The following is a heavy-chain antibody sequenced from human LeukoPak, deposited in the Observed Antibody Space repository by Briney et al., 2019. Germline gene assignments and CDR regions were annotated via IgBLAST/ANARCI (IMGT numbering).Heavy chain of an antibody. V-gene: IGHV3-30*04. Sequence: GGSLRLSCEGSGFIFRSYAMHWVRQAPGRGLEWLTVISYNGADIEYSDSVKGRFTISRDNPKKTLYLQMSSLRVEDTAVYYCAKGMLNYYYMDAWGKGTTVTVSS. D-gene: IGHD3-16*01. CDR1: GFIFRSYA. CDR3: AKGMLNYYYMDA. J-gene: IGHJ6*03. CDR2: ISYNGADI.